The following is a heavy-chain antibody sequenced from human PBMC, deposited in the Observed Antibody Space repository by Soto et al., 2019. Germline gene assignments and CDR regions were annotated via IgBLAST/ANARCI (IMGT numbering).Heavy chain of an antibody. CDR2: IKEDGSEK. V-gene: IGHV3-7*03. CDR3: VRVGRLGGY. Sequence: EVQLVESGGGLVQPGGSLRLSCAASGFTFSNYWMSWVRQAPGKGLEWVANIKEDGSEKYYVDSVKGRFTISRDNAKNSLYLQMNSLRAEDTGVYYCVRVGRLGGYWGQGTLVTVSS. D-gene: IGHD3-16*01. CDR1: GFTFSNYW. J-gene: IGHJ4*02.